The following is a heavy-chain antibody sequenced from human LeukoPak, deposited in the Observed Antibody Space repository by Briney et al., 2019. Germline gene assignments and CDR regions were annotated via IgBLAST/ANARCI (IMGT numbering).Heavy chain of an antibody. Sequence: KPSENLSLNCAVSGYSLSSGHYWGWIRQPPGKGLGWIGSIYHSGSTYYNPSLKSRVTISVDTSKNQFSLKLSSVTAADTAVYYCARLITIFGVVTDDWGQGTLVTVSS. CDR2: IYHSGST. V-gene: IGHV4-38-2*01. CDR1: GYSLSSGHY. D-gene: IGHD3-3*01. CDR3: ARLITIFGVVTDD. J-gene: IGHJ4*02.